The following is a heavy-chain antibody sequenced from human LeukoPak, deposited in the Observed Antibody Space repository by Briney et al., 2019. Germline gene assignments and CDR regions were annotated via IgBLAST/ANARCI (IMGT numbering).Heavy chain of an antibody. V-gene: IGHV3-21*01. CDR1: GFTFSSYA. J-gene: IGHJ4*02. CDR2: ISGSGNNT. CDR3: ARLYDILTGAFDY. Sequence: GGSLRLSCEASGFTFSSYAMTWVRQAPGKGLEWVSVISGSGNNTYYADSVKGRFTISRDNAKNSLYLQMSSLRAEDTAIYYCARLYDILTGAFDYWGQGTLVTVSS. D-gene: IGHD3-9*01.